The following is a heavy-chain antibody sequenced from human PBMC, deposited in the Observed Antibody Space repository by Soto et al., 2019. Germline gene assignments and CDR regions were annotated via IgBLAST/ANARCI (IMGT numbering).Heavy chain of an antibody. Sequence: SETLSLTCTVSGGSISSGGYYWSWIRQHPGKGLEWIGYIYYSGSTYYNPSLKSRVTISVDTSKNQFSLKLSSVTAADTAVYYCARVVAAAGDAEYFQHWGQGTLVTVSS. V-gene: IGHV4-31*03. CDR3: ARVVAAAGDAEYFQH. D-gene: IGHD6-13*01. CDR2: IYYSGST. CDR1: GGSISSGGYY. J-gene: IGHJ1*01.